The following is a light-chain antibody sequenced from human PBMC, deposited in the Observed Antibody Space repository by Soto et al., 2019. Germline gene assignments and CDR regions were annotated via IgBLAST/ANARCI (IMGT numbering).Light chain of an antibody. J-gene: IGKJ3*01. Sequence: EIVLTQSPGTLSLSPWERATLSCRASQSVSSSLAWYQQKPGQAPRLLIYGVSNRATGIPDRFSGSGSGTDFTLTISRLEPEDFAVYHCQQYGTSPTFGPGTKVDIK. CDR3: QQYGTSPT. CDR2: GVS. CDR1: QSVSSS. V-gene: IGKV3-20*01.